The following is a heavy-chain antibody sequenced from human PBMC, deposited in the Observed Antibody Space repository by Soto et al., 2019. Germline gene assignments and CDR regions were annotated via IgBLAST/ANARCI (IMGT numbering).Heavy chain of an antibody. J-gene: IGHJ6*02. Sequence: ASVKVSCKASGYIFIRYGMSCVRQAPGQGLEWIGMVSPYNGNTIYSQKFQGRVIITTDTSTNTAYMDVRSLKSDDTDVYFCARDFMTRNSWGSTTAPYSNYGMEVWGQGTKVTVSS. V-gene: IGHV1-18*01. CDR3: ARDFMTRNSWGSTTAPYSNYGMEV. D-gene: IGHD1-7*01. CDR1: GYIFIRYG. CDR2: VSPYNGNT.